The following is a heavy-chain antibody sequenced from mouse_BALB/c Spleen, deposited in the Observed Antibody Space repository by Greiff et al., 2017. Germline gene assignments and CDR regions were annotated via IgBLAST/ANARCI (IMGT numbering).Heavy chain of an antibody. CDR2: ISTYYGDA. CDR1: GYTFTDYA. Sequence: QVQLQQSGAELVRPGVSVKISCKGSGYTFTDYAMHWVKQSHAKSLEWIGVISTYYGDASYNQKFKGKATITVDKSSSTAYMELARLTSEDSAIYYCARGNITTLAYWGQGTLVTVSA. CDR3: ARGNITTLAY. V-gene: IGHV1S137*01. J-gene: IGHJ3*01. D-gene: IGHD2-4*01.